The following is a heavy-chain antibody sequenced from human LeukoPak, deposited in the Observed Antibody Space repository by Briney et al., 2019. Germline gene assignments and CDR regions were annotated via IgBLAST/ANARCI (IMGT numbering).Heavy chain of an antibody. V-gene: IGHV3-74*01. CDR2: INTDGTVT. Sequence: TGGSLRLSCAASGFTFSKYWMLWVRQAPGKGLESVSRINTDGTVTTYADSVKRRFTVSRDNADNTMFLQMNSVRDEDTAVYYCATKQWLAPPPDSWGQGTPVTVSP. D-gene: IGHD6-19*01. CDR1: GFTFSKYW. J-gene: IGHJ4*02. CDR3: ATKQWLAPPPDS.